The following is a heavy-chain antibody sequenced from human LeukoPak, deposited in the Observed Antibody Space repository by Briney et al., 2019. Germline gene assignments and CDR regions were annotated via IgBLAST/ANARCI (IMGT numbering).Heavy chain of an antibody. CDR1: GGTFSSYA. D-gene: IGHD2-21*01. Sequence: GASVKVSCKASGGTFSSYAISWVRQAPGQGLEWMGGIIPIFGTANYAQKFQGRVTITADKSTSTAYMELSSLRSEDTAVYYCARVPYSRNTKYYFDYWGQGTLVTVSS. J-gene: IGHJ4*02. CDR2: IIPIFGTA. CDR3: ARVPYSRNTKYYFDY. V-gene: IGHV1-69*06.